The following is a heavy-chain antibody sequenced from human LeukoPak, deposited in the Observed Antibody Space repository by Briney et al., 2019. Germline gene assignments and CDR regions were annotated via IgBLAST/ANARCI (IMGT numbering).Heavy chain of an antibody. Sequence: PGGSLRLSCAASGFTFSSYGMYWVRQAPGKGLEWVAVIPYDGSNKYYADSVKGRFTISRDNSKNTLYLQMNSLRAEDTAVYYCAKDKRTIPLYNWFDPWGQGTLVTVSS. CDR1: GFTFSSYG. CDR3: AKDKRTIPLYNWFDP. V-gene: IGHV3-30*18. CDR2: IPYDGSNK. J-gene: IGHJ5*02.